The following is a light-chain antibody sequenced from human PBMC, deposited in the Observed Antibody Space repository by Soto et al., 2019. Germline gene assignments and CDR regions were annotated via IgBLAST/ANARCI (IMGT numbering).Light chain of an antibody. J-gene: IGKJ1*01. CDR1: QSVRTN. CDR3: QQYNDNWPT. V-gene: IGKV3-15*01. Sequence: EIVMTQYPDTLSVSPGETVTLSCRASQSVRTNLAWYQHKLGRSPRLLIYGASNRATGFPAMFSGSGSGTEFTLTISSLQSEDFAVYYCQQYNDNWPTFGQGTKVDIK. CDR2: GAS.